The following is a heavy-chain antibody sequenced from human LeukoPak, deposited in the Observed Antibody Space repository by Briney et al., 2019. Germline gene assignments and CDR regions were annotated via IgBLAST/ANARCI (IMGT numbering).Heavy chain of an antibody. V-gene: IGHV4-59*08. CDR3: ARHPFATPFDH. D-gene: IGHD2-15*01. CDR2: VFCTGDT. CDR1: GGSISSFY. J-gene: IGHJ4*02. Sequence: PSETLSLTCAVSGGSISSFYWSWIRQPPGKGLEWIGYVFCTGDTNSNPSLKSRITMSLDTSKNQLSLRLTSVTAADTAVYYCARHPFATPFDHWGRGTLVTVSS.